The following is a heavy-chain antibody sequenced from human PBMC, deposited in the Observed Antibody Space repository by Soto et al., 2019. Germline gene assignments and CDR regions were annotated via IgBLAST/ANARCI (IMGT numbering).Heavy chain of an antibody. J-gene: IGHJ3*02. V-gene: IGHV1-2*02. CDR2: INPATGAA. CDR3: ARGGGVGVAGSAAFDM. CDR1: GYPVTAYY. Sequence: QLHLVQSGAVVKKPGDSVTVSCSASGYPVTAYYMHWVRQAPGRGLEWMGGINPATGAAKYTQTFQGRVTMTRDTSTSTVFMELSGLTSEDTAGFSCARGGGVGVAGSAAFDMWGQGTVVTVSS. D-gene: IGHD3-3*01.